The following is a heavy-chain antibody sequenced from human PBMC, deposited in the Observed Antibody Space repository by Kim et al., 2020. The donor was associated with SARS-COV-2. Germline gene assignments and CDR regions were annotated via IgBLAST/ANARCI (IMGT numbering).Heavy chain of an antibody. CDR2: SNAGNGDT. Sequence: ASVKVSCRTSGYSFTTYNIHWLRQAPGQRLEWMGWSNAGNGDTKYSEPFQSRVVFTWDTSVTSAYMELSSLTSEDTALYFCARGMGGPGRMNWFDSWGQGTLVTVSS. CDR3: ARGMGGPGRMNWFDS. D-gene: IGHD3-10*01. V-gene: IGHV1-3*01. CDR1: GYSFTTYN. J-gene: IGHJ5*01.